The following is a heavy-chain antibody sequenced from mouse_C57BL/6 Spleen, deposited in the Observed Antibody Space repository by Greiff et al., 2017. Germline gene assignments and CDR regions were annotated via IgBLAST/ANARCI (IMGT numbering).Heavy chain of an antibody. CDR2: IDPENGDT. V-gene: IGHV14-4*01. J-gene: IGHJ3*01. CDR1: GFNIKDDY. Sequence: VHVKQSGAELVRPGASVKLSCTASGFNIKDDYMHWVKQRPEQGLEWIGWIDPENGDTEYASKFQGKATITADTSSNTAYLQLSSLTSEDTAVYYCTYWDWFAYWGQGTLVTVSA. CDR3: TYWDWFAY. D-gene: IGHD4-1*01.